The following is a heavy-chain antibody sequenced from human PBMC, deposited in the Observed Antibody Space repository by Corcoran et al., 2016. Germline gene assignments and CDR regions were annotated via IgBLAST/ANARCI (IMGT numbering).Heavy chain of an antibody. CDR2: ISSSSSTI. D-gene: IGHD2-2*01. Sequence: EVQLVESGGGLVQPGGSLRLSCAASGFTFSDYSMNWVRQAPGKGLEWVSYISSSSSTIHYAGSVKGRFTISRDNAWDSLYLQMNSLRDEDTAVYYCARRCSGASCYFDNGGQGTLVTVAS. CDR1: GFTFSDYS. V-gene: IGHV3-48*02. J-gene: IGHJ4*02. CDR3: ARRCSGASCYFDN.